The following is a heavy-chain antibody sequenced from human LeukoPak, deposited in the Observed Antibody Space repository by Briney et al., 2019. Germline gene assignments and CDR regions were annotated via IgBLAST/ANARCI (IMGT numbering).Heavy chain of an antibody. CDR2: IYYSGST. Sequence: SQTLSLTCTVSGGSISSGGYYWSWIRQHPGKGLEWIGYIYYSGSTYYNPSPKSRVTISVDTSKNQFSLKLSSVTAADTAVYYCARDRDDYNAFDIWGQGTMVTVSS. D-gene: IGHD5-24*01. V-gene: IGHV4-31*03. J-gene: IGHJ3*02. CDR3: ARDRDDYNAFDI. CDR1: GGSISSGGYY.